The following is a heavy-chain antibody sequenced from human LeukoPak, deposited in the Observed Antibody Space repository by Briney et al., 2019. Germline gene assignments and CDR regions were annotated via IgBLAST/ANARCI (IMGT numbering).Heavy chain of an antibody. D-gene: IGHD1-7*01. CDR3: ARVKNNWNYWFDP. J-gene: IGHJ5*02. CDR2: IIPILGIA. V-gene: IGHV1-69*02. Sequence: SVKVSCKASGSTFSSYTISWVRQAPGQGLEWMGRIIPILGIANYAQKFQGRVTITADKSTSTAYMELSSLRSEDTAVYYCARVKNNWNYWFDPWGQGTLVTVSS. CDR1: GSTFSSYT.